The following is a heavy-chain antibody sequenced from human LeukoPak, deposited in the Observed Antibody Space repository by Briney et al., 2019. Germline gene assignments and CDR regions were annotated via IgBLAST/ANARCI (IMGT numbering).Heavy chain of an antibody. Sequence: ASVKVSCKASGYTFTGYYMNWVRQAPGQGLEWMGRINPNTGGTNYAQNFQGSVTMTRDTSITTVYMELSRLRSDYTAVYYCARVGDGLIDGFDIWGQGTMVTVSS. CDR2: INPNTGGT. J-gene: IGHJ3*02. CDR3: ARVGDGLIDGFDI. D-gene: IGHD5-24*01. CDR1: GYTFTGYY. V-gene: IGHV1-2*06.